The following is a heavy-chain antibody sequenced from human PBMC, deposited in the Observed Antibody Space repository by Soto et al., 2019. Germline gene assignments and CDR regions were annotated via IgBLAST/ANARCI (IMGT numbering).Heavy chain of an antibody. J-gene: IGHJ5*02. Sequence: PSETLSLTCTVSGGSISSGGYYWSWIRQHPGKGLEWIGYIYYSGSTYYNPSLKSRVTISVDTSKNQFSLKLSSVTAADTAVYYCARVHIVVVVAATLGPNWFDPWGQGTLVTVSS. V-gene: IGHV4-31*03. CDR1: GGSISSGGYY. CDR2: IYYSGST. CDR3: ARVHIVVVVAATLGPNWFDP. D-gene: IGHD2-15*01.